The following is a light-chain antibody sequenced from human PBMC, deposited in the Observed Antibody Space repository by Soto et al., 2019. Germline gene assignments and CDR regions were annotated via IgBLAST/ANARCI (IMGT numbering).Light chain of an antibody. V-gene: IGLV2-14*01. Sequence: QSVLTQPASVSGSPGQSITISCTGITSDVGGYNSVSWYQQHPGKAPKLIIYEVDNRPSGLSNRFSGSKSGNTASLTISGLQAEDEADYYCRSYTARTTAFGGGTQLTVL. CDR3: RSYTARTTA. J-gene: IGLJ3*02. CDR2: EVD. CDR1: TSDVGGYNS.